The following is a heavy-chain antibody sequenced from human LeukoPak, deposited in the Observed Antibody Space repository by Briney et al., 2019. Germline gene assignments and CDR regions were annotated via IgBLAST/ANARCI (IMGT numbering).Heavy chain of an antibody. D-gene: IGHD4-23*01. CDR3: ARHDYGGNSGDY. V-gene: IGHV3-48*02. CDR2: IGTSSSTI. CDR1: GFTFSTYG. Sequence: GGSLRLSCAASGFTFSTYGMNWVRQAPGQGLEWVSYIGTSSSTIYYADSVKGRFTISRDNAKNSLYLQMNSLRDEDTAVYYCARHDYGGNSGDYWGQGTLVTVSS. J-gene: IGHJ4*02.